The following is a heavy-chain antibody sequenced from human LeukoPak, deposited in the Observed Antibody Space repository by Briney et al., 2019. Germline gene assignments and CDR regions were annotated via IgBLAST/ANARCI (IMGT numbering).Heavy chain of an antibody. CDR1: GYSISSGYL. V-gene: IGHV4-38-2*02. J-gene: IGHJ6*03. CDR2: IDGSGSS. CDR3: ARAGLNYYYYYYMDV. Sequence: PSETLSLTCTVSGYSISSGYLWGWIRQPPGKGLEWIGSIDGSGSSYYNPSLKSRVTISVDTSRNQFSLKMTSVTAADTAVYYCARAGLNYYYYYYMDVWGKGTTVTVSS.